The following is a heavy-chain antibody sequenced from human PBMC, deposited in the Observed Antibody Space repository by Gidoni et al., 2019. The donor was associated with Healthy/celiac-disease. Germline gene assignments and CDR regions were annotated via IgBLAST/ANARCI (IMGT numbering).Heavy chain of an antibody. J-gene: IGHJ3*02. CDR3: ARAAYGDYVGSAFDI. Sequence: QLQLQESGPGLVKPSETLYLTCPVSGRSISSSSYYWGWIRQPPGKGLECIGSIYYSGSTYYNPSLKSRVTISVDTSKNQFSLKLSSVTAADTAVYYCARAAYGDYVGSAFDIWGQGTMVTVSS. D-gene: IGHD4-17*01. CDR1: GRSISSSSYY. V-gene: IGHV4-39*07. CDR2: IYYSGST.